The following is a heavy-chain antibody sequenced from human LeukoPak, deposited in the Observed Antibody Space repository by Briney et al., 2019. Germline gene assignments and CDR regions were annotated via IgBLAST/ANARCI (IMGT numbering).Heavy chain of an antibody. D-gene: IGHD2-2*01. CDR1: GGAISSSPYY. CDR3: ARHYLSDGILSTFDP. CDR2: IYYRGST. J-gene: IGHJ5*02. V-gene: IGHV4-39*01. Sequence: SETLSLTCTVSGGAISSSPYYWGWIRQPPGKGLEWIGTIYYRGSTYSNPSPNSRVTISLDTSKNQFPLRLRSVTAADTALYYCARHYLSDGILSTFDPWGQGTLVTVSS.